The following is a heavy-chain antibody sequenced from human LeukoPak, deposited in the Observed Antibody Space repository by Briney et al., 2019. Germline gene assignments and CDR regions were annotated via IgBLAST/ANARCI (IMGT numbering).Heavy chain of an antibody. Sequence: GGSLRLSCAASGFTFSSYAMSGVRQAPGKGLEWVSAISGSGGSTYYADSVKGRFTISRDNSKNTLYLQMNSLRAEDTAVYYCAKGSPYSSSWYRHYYYMDVWGKGTTVTVSS. CDR1: GFTFSSYA. D-gene: IGHD6-13*01. CDR2: ISGSGGST. CDR3: AKGSPYSSSWYRHYYYMDV. J-gene: IGHJ6*03. V-gene: IGHV3-23*01.